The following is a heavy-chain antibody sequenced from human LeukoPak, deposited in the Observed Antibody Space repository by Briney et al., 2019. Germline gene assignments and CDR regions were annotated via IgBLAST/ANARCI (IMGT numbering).Heavy chain of an antibody. CDR1: GFSFNDYG. D-gene: IGHD3-10*01. CDR3: AKGSHPFRWFGEFNVKLPRPIRHYYFDS. CDR2: IRYDGNKQ. J-gene: IGHJ4*02. V-gene: IGHV3-30*02. Sequence: PGGSLRLSCAASGFSFNDYGMHWVRQAPGPGLERVGFIRYDGNKQYYADSVKGRFTISRDKSKNTLYLQMNSLRAEDTAVYYCAKGSHPFRWFGEFNVKLPRPIRHYYFDSWGQGTLVTVSS.